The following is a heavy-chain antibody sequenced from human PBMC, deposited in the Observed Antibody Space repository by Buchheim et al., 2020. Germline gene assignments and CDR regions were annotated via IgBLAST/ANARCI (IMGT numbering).Heavy chain of an antibody. V-gene: IGHV4-34*01. D-gene: IGHD2-2*01. CDR1: GGSFSGYY. J-gene: IGHJ6*02. CDR2: IDHSGSS. Sequence: QVQVQQWGAGLLKSSETLSLTCAVSGGSFSGYYWSWIRQPPGKGLEWVGEIDHSGSSNYNPSPKSRVSISVDMSKNYFSLKMRSVTAADTAVYYCARGECRSTSCESSHYYGMDVWGQGTT. CDR3: ARGECRSTSCESSHYYGMDV.